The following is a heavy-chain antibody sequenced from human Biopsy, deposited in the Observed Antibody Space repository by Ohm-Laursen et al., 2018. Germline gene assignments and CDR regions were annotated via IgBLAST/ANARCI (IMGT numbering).Heavy chain of an antibody. CDR2: ISNRGST. V-gene: IGHV4-59*01. CDR3: ARLYRLDDYWNDDPPDAFDV. Sequence: PSETLSLTCNITGDSISNYYWSWIRQSPGKGLEWIGYISNRGSTNYNPSLRGRVTISVDTSKNQFSLKLSSVTAADTAVFFCARLYRLDDYWNDDPPDAFDVWGQGTRVTVSS. D-gene: IGHD3-3*01. CDR1: GDSISNYY. J-gene: IGHJ3*01.